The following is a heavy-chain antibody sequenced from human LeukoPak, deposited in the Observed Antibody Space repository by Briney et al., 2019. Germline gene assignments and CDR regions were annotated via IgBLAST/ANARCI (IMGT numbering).Heavy chain of an antibody. D-gene: IGHD4-17*01. CDR3: ARVTTVIPDAFDI. J-gene: IGHJ3*02. V-gene: IGHV3-7*01. CDR2: IKQDGSEK. Sequence: GGSLRLSCAASGFTFSSYWMSWVRQAPGKGLEWVANIKQDGSEKYYVDSVKGRFTISRDNAENSLYLQMNSLKPEDTAVYYCARVTTVIPDAFDIWGQGTMVTVSS. CDR1: GFTFSSYW.